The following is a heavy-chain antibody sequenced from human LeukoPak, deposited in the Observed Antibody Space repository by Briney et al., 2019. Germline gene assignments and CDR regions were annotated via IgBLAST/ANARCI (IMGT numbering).Heavy chain of an antibody. CDR2: IWYDGSNK. CDR3: ASQQLAFDY. Sequence: GGSLRLSCAASGFTFRNYVIHWIRQAPGKGLEWVAVIWYDGSNKYYADSVKGRFTISRDNSKNTLYLQMNSLRAEDTAVYYCASQQLAFDYWGQGTLVTVSS. V-gene: IGHV3-33*08. D-gene: IGHD6-13*01. J-gene: IGHJ4*02. CDR1: GFTFRNYV.